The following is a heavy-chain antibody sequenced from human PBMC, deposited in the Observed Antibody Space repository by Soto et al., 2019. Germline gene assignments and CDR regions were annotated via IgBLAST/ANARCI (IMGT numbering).Heavy chain of an antibody. Sequence: QVQLVESGGGVVQPGRSLRLSCAVSGFSFKSHGMHWVRQAPGKGLEWVAFISYDGKDANYADSVKGRFTISRDNSKDALYLQMGSLRGEDTAVYFCAKDHRNGGSRVDYWGQGTRVTVSS. CDR1: GFSFKSHG. CDR3: AKDHRNGGSRVDY. CDR2: ISYDGKDA. J-gene: IGHJ4*02. D-gene: IGHD2-15*01. V-gene: IGHV3-30*18.